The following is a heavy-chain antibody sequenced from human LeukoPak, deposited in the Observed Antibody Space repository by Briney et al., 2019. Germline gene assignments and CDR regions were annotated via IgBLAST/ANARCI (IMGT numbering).Heavy chain of an antibody. V-gene: IGHV3-23*01. CDR2: ISGSGGST. Sequence: GGSLRLSCEASGFRFSNYGMSWVRQAPGKGLEWVSGISGSGGSTYYAGSVKGRFTISRDNSKNTLYLQMNSLRAEDTAVYYCAKDRGLRYFDWSLTFDYWGQGTLVTVSS. J-gene: IGHJ4*02. D-gene: IGHD3-9*01. CDR1: GFRFSNYG. CDR3: AKDRGLRYFDWSLTFDY.